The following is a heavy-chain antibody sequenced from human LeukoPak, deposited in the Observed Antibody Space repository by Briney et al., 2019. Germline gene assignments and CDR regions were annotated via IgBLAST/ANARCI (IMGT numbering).Heavy chain of an antibody. CDR2: IYSSGNT. D-gene: IGHD2-2*01. Sequence: GGSLRLSCAASGFTVSSNYMSWVRQAPGKGLEWVSVIYSSGNTYYADSVKGRFTISRDNSKNTLYLQMNSLRAEDTAVYYCARGARRIRSSTSCPFDPWGQGTLVTVSS. V-gene: IGHV3-53*01. CDR1: GFTVSSNY. J-gene: IGHJ5*02. CDR3: ARGARRIRSSTSCPFDP.